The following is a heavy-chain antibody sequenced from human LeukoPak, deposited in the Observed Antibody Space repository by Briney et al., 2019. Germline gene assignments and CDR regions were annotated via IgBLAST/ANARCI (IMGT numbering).Heavy chain of an antibody. CDR3: ARTPVTTGYFDY. J-gene: IGHJ4*02. CDR2: IYHSGST. D-gene: IGHD4-17*01. Sequence: SETLSLTCTVSGGSISSYYWSWIRQPPGKGLEWMGYIYHSGSTNYNPSLKSRVTISVDTSKNQFSLKLSSVTAADTAVYYCARTPVTTGYFDYWGQGTLVTVSS. V-gene: IGHV4-59*08. CDR1: GGSISSYY.